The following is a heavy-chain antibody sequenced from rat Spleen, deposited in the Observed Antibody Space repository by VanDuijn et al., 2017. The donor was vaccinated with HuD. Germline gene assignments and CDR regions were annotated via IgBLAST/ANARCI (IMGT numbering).Heavy chain of an antibody. CDR1: GFTFSNYD. D-gene: IGHD1-9*01. J-gene: IGHJ2*01. Sequence: EVQLVETGGGLMQPGRSLKLSCAASGFTFSNYDMAWVRQAPTKGLEWVASISPGGGSTYYRDSVKGRFTVSRDNAKSTLYLQMDSLRSEDTATYYCARRGSYYGYNPHFDYWGQGVMVTVSS. V-gene: IGHV5-25*01. CDR3: ARRGSYYGYNPHFDY. CDR2: ISPGGGST.